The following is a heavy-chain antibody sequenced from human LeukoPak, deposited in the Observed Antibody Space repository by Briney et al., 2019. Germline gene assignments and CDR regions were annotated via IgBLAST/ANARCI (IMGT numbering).Heavy chain of an antibody. CDR2: IYSTGTT. Sequence: SETLSLTCTVSGGSIGSYYWSWIRQPPGKGLEWIGYIYSTGTTSYNPSLKSRATISLDTSKNQFSPKLSSVTAADTAVYYCARDYGDNPDYWFFDLWGRGALVTVSS. CDR3: ARDYGDNPDYWFFDL. D-gene: IGHD4-17*01. V-gene: IGHV4-59*08. CDR1: GGSIGSYY. J-gene: IGHJ2*01.